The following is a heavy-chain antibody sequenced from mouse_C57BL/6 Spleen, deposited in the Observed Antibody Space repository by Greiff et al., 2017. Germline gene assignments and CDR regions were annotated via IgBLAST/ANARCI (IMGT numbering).Heavy chain of an antibody. D-gene: IGHD1-1*01. CDR3: ARSSYGSSPDWYFDV. CDR1: GYTFTSYG. V-gene: IGHV1-81*01. CDR2: IYPRSGNT. J-gene: IGHJ1*03. Sequence: VQLQQSGAELARPGASVKLSCKASGYTFTSYGISWVKQRTGQGLEWIGEIYPRSGNTYYNEKFKGKATLTADKSSSTAYMELRSLTSEDSAVYFCARSSYGSSPDWYFDVWGTGTTVTVSS.